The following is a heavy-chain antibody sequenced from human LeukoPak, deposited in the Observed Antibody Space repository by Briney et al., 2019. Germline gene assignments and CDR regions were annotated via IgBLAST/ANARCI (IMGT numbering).Heavy chain of an antibody. CDR2: IYHSGST. CDR3: ASPLGYCSSTTCYGDY. CDR1: GGSISSSTYY. D-gene: IGHD2-2*01. Sequence: PSETLSLTCTVSGGSISSSTYYWGWIRQPPGKGLEWIGSIYHSGSTYYNPSLKSRVTISVDTSKNQFSLKLNSVTAADTAVNYCASPLGYCSSTTCYGDYWGQGTLVTVSS. J-gene: IGHJ4*02. V-gene: IGHV4-39*01.